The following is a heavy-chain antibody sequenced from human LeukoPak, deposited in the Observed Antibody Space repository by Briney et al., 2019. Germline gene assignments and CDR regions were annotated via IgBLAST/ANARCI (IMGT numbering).Heavy chain of an antibody. V-gene: IGHV3-15*01. J-gene: IGHJ4*02. D-gene: IGHD6-19*01. CDR2: IKSKTDGGTT. CDR3: TPSIAVAGSLDY. CDR1: GFTFSNVW. Sequence: NPGGSLRLSCAASGFTFSNVWMSWVRQAPGKGLEWVGRIKSKTDGGTTDYAAPVKGRFTISRDDSKNTLNLQMNSLKTEDTAVYYCTPSIAVAGSLDYWGQGTQVTVSS.